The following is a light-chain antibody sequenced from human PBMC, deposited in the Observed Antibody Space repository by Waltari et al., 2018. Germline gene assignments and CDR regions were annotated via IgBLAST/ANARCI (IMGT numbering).Light chain of an antibody. Sequence: QSALTQPPSASGSPGQSVTISCTGTSSDVGGYKYVSWYRQHPGKAPKLMIYEVSKRPPGFPDRFSGSKSGNTASLTVSGLQAEDEADYYCSSSVGSNNLHVVFGGGTKLTVL. J-gene: IGLJ2*01. CDR3: SSSVGSNNLHVV. CDR1: SSDVGGYKY. V-gene: IGLV2-8*01. CDR2: EVS.